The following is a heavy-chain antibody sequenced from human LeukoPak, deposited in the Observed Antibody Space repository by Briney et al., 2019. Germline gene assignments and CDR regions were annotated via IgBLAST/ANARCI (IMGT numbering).Heavy chain of an antibody. CDR3: ARDITPYYYMDV. Sequence: KPGGSLRLSCAASGFTFSSYSMNWVRQAPGKGLEWVSSISSSSSYIYYADSVKGRFTISRDNAKNSLYLQMNSLRAEDTAVYYCARDITPYYYMDVWGKGTTVTVSS. D-gene: IGHD3-10*01. V-gene: IGHV3-21*01. CDR2: ISSSSSYI. CDR1: GFTFSSYS. J-gene: IGHJ6*03.